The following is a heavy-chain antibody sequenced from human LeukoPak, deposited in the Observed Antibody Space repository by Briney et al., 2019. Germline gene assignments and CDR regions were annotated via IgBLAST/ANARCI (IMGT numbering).Heavy chain of an antibody. J-gene: IGHJ4*02. CDR2: ISGSGGST. CDR3: ANPPLDCSSTSCPSGY. Sequence: GGSLRLSCAASGFTFSSYAMSWVRQAPGKGLEWVSAISGSGGSTYYADSVKGRFTISRDNSKNTLCLQMNSLRAEDTAVYYCANPPLDCSSTSCPSGYWGQGTLVTVSS. V-gene: IGHV3-23*01. D-gene: IGHD2-2*01. CDR1: GFTFSSYA.